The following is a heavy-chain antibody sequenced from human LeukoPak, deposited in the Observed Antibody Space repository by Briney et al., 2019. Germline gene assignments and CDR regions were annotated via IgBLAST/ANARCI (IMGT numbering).Heavy chain of an antibody. CDR1: GYSFTSYW. J-gene: IGHJ4*02. CDR3: ARIYCEVESTC. CDR2: IYPEDSDT. D-gene: IGHD2-21*01. Sequence: GESLKISCKGSGYSFTSYWIGWVRQMPGKGLEWMGVIYPEDSDTRYSPSFQGQATISADTSISTAYLQWSSLKASDTAMYYCARIYCEVESTCWGQGTLVTVSS. V-gene: IGHV5-51*01.